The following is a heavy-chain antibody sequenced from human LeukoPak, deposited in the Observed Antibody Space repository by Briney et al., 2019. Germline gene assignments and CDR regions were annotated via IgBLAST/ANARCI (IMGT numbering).Heavy chain of an antibody. CDR2: TYYRSKWYN. CDR3: ARGASSWYLHYYGMDV. J-gene: IGHJ6*02. CDR1: GDSVSSNSAA. D-gene: IGHD6-13*01. Sequence: SQTLSLTCAISGDSVSSNSAALNWIRQTPSRGLEWLGRTYYRSKWYNDYAVSVKSRITINPDTSKNQFSLQLNSVTPEDTAVYYCARGASSWYLHYYGMDVWGQGTTVTVSS. V-gene: IGHV6-1*01.